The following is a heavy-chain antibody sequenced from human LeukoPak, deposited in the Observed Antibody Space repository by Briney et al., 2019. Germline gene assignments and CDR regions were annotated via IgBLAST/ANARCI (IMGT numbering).Heavy chain of an antibody. CDR2: IYYSGST. CDR3: ARVSIVGATTIDY. CDR1: GGSISSYY. V-gene: IGHV4-59*01. J-gene: IGHJ4*02. D-gene: IGHD1-26*01. Sequence: SKTLSLTCTVSGGSISSYYWSWIRQAPGKGLEWIGYIYYSGSTNYNPSLKSRVTISVDTSKNQFSLKLSSVTAADTAVYYCARVSIVGATTIDYWGQGTLVTVSS.